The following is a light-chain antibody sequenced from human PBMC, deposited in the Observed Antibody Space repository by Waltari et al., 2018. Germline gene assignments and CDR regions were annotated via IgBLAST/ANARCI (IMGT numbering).Light chain of an antibody. CDR2: EDD. J-gene: IGLJ2*01. CDR3: QSYGDNYQLV. Sequence: NFILTQPHSVSESPGKTVTISCTRSSGSITRNYVQWYQQRPGSAPTNVIYEDDQRPSGVPDRFSGSVDRSSNSVSLTSSGLETEDEADYYCQSYGDNYQLVFGGGTKLTVL. CDR1: SGSITRNY. V-gene: IGLV6-57*03.